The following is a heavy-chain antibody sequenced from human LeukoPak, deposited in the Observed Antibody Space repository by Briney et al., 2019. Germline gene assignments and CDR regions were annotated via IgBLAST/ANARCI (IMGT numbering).Heavy chain of an antibody. CDR1: GYTFTSYY. Sequence: ASVKVSCKASGYTFTSYYMHWVRQAPGQGLEWMGIINPSGGSTSYAQKFQGRVTTTRDTSTSTVYMELSSLRSEDTAVYYCAREGYDTPVYYYYGMDVWGQGTTVTVSS. D-gene: IGHD3-3*01. CDR2: INPSGGST. V-gene: IGHV1-46*01. J-gene: IGHJ6*02. CDR3: AREGYDTPVYYYYGMDV.